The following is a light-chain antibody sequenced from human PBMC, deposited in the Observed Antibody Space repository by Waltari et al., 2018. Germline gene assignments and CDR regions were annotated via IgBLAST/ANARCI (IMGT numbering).Light chain of an antibody. V-gene: IGLV3-1*01. CDR1: KLGGKY. CDR3: QAWDSNTVV. CDR2: QHN. J-gene: IGLJ2*01. Sequence: SYELTQPPSVSVSPGQTASITCSGDKLGGKYASWYQLRAGQSPILVISQHNQRPSGIPERFSGSYSGNTDNLTISGTQTMDEADYYCQAWDSNTVVFGGGTKLSVL.